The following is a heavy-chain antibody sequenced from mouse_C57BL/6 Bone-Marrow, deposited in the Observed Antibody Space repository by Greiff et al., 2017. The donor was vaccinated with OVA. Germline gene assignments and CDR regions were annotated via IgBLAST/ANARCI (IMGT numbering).Heavy chain of an antibody. CDR2: IDPENGDT. CDR3: TTWLLMAY. J-gene: IGHJ3*01. V-gene: IGHV14-4*01. CDR1: GFNIKDDY. D-gene: IGHD2-3*01. Sequence: EVQLQQSGAELVRPGASVKLSCTASGFNIKDDYMHWVKQRPEQGLEWIGWIDPENGDTEYASKFQGKATITADTSSNTAYLQLSSLTSEDTAVYYCTTWLLMAYWGQGTLVTVSA.